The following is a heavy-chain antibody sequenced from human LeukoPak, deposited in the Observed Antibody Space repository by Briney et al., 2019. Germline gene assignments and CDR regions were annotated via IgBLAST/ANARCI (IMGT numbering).Heavy chain of an antibody. Sequence: SQTLSLTCTVSGGSISSGGYYWSWIRQPPGKGLEWIGYIYHSGSTYYNPSLKSRVTTSVDRSKNQFSLKLSSVTAADTAVYYCARDAPHTIFGVVQYYFDYWGQGTLVTVSS. D-gene: IGHD3-3*01. CDR1: GGSISSGGYY. CDR2: IYHSGST. CDR3: ARDAPHTIFGVVQYYFDY. V-gene: IGHV4-30-2*01. J-gene: IGHJ4*02.